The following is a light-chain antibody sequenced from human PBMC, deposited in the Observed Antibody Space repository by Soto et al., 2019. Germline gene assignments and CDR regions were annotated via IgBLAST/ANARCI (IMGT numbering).Light chain of an antibody. CDR3: QQVNSYPLT. CDR2: DVS. CDR1: QSINNL. Sequence: DVQMTQSPSTLSASVGDRVTITCRASQSINNLLAWYQQKPGKAPKFLIYDVSTLEGGVPSRFSGSGYGTEFTLTISSLQPEDFATYYCQQVNSYPLTFGGGTKVDIK. J-gene: IGKJ4*01. V-gene: IGKV1-5*01.